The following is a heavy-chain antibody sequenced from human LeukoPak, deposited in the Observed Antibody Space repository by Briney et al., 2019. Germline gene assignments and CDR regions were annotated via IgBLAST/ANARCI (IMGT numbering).Heavy chain of an antibody. V-gene: IGHV3-48*03. D-gene: IGHD3-10*01. J-gene: IGHJ6*02. Sequence: GGSLRLSCAASGFTFSSYEMNWVRQAPGKGLEWVSYISSSGSTIYYADSVKGRFTISRDDAKNSLYLQMNSLRAEDTAVYYCARDNGNYYGSGSFLYYGMDVWGQGTTVTVSS. CDR2: ISSSGSTI. CDR1: GFTFSSYE. CDR3: ARDNGNYYGSGSFLYYGMDV.